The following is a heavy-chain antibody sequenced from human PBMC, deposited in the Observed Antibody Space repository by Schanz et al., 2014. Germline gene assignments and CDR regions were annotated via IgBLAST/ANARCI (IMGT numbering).Heavy chain of an antibody. J-gene: IGHJ6*03. D-gene: IGHD2-15*01. CDR2: VWSDGNTK. CDR3: AREAVGLGPECCIDV. CDR1: GFTFSRFG. Sequence: QVQLVESGGGVVRPGRSLRLSCATSGFTFSRFGMHWVRQAPGKGPEWVALVWSDGNTKYYVDSVKGRFTISRDNSMNTVHLKMDGLRVEDTAGDYCAREAVGLGPECCIDVWGKGTPVTVSS. V-gene: IGHV3-33*01.